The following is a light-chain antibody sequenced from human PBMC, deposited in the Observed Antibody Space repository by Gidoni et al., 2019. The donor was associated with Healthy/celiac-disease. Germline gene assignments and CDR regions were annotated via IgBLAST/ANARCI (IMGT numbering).Light chain of an antibody. Sequence: DIQMTQSPSSLSASVGDRVTITGRASQSISSYFNWYQQKPGKAPKVLIYAASSLQSGVPSRFSGSGSGTDFTLTISSLQPEDFATYYCQQSYSTPQTFGQGTKLEIK. V-gene: IGKV1-39*01. CDR3: QQSYSTPQT. J-gene: IGKJ2*01. CDR1: QSISSY. CDR2: AAS.